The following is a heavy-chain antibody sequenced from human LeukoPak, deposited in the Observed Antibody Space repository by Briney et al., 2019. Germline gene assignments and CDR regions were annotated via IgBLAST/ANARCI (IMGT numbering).Heavy chain of an antibody. CDR3: ARGYYYDMDV. J-gene: IGHJ6*02. V-gene: IGHV3-74*01. CDR1: GFTFSNYW. CDR2: INSDEIST. Sequence: GGSLRLSCAASGFTFSNYWMHWVRQAPGKGLVWVSRINSDEISTSYADSVKGRFTISRDNAKNTLYLQMNSLRAEDTAVYYCARGYYYDMDVWGQGTTVTVSS.